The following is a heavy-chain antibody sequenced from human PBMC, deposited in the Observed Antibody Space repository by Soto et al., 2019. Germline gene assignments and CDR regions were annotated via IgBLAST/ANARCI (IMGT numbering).Heavy chain of an antibody. CDR1: GFTFSSYA. J-gene: IGHJ6*02. CDR2: ISYDGSNK. Sequence: GGSLRLSCAASGFTFSSYAMHWVRQAPGKGPEWVAVISYDGSNKYYADSVKGRFTISRDNSKNTLYLQMNSLRAEDTAVYYCAREEGLVPAAPGDYYYYYGMDVWGQGTTVTVSS. D-gene: IGHD2-2*01. CDR3: AREEGLVPAAPGDYYYYYGMDV. V-gene: IGHV3-30-3*01.